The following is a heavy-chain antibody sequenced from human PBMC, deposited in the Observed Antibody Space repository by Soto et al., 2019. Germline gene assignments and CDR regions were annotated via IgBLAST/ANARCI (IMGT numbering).Heavy chain of an antibody. J-gene: IGHJ3*01. D-gene: IGHD3-3*01. Sequence: PGESLKISCKGSGYSFTTYWLAWVRQMPGKGLEYMGIIFPGDSDTRYSPSFQGQVTISADKSINTAYLQWTSLKASDTAIYYCARARAYTPRLEDPFDVWGQGTMVTVPS. CDR1: GYSFTTYW. CDR3: ARARAYTPRLEDPFDV. CDR2: IFPGDSDT. V-gene: IGHV5-51*01.